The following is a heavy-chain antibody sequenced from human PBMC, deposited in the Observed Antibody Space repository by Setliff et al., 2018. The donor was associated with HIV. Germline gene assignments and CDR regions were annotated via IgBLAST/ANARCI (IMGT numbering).Heavy chain of an antibody. CDR1: DGSISNYY. V-gene: IGHV4-59*12. J-gene: IGHJ5*02. CDR3: ARDLRFDP. CDR2: ISYSGST. Sequence: SETLSLTCTVSDGSISNYYWSWIRQPPGKGLEWIGYISYSGSTNYNPSLESRVTISVDTSKNQFSLKLSSVTAADTAVYYCARDLRFDPWGQGTLVTVSS.